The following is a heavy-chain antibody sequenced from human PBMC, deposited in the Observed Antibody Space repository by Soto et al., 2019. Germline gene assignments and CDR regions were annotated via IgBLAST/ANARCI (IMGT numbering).Heavy chain of an antibody. Sequence: PSETLSLTCTVSGGSISSSSYYWGWIRQPPGKGLEWIGSIYYSGSTYYNPSLRSRVTISVDTSKNQFSLKLSSVTAADTAVYYCATYYYGSGSYFNDYWGQGTLVT. CDR3: ATYYYGSGSYFNDY. D-gene: IGHD3-10*01. V-gene: IGHV4-39*01. J-gene: IGHJ4*02. CDR1: GGSISSSSYY. CDR2: IYYSGST.